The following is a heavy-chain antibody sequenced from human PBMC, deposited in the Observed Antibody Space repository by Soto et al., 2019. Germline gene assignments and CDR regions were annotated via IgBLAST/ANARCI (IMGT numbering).Heavy chain of an antibody. CDR3: ARVIYDSSGYSYYFDY. Sequence: QVQLVESGGGVVQPGRSLRLSCAASGFTFSSYGMHWVRQAPGKGLEWVAVIWYDGSNKYYEDSVKGRFTISRDNSKNTLYLQMNSLRAEDTAVYYGARVIYDSSGYSYYFDYWGQGTLVTVSS. V-gene: IGHV3-33*01. J-gene: IGHJ4*02. CDR1: GFTFSSYG. D-gene: IGHD3-22*01. CDR2: IWYDGSNK.